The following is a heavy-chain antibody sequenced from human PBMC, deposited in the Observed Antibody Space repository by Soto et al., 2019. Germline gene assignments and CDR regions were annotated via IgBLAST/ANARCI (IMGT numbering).Heavy chain of an antibody. CDR3: ACIFSGGYGYGFYYYGMDV. Sequence: AETLSLTCTVSGGSISSSSYYWGWIRQPQGKGLEWIESIYYSGSTYYNPSLKSRVTISVDTSKNQFSLKLSSVTAADTAVYYCACIFSGGYGYGFYYYGMDVWGQGTTVTVSS. CDR2: IYYSGST. J-gene: IGHJ6*02. D-gene: IGHD5-18*01. V-gene: IGHV4-39*01. CDR1: GGSISSSSYY.